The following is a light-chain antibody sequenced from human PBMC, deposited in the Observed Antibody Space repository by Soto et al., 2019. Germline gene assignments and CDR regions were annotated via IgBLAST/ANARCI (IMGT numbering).Light chain of an antibody. Sequence: SVLTQSPCTLSLCPGERATLSCRASQSVSSSYLAWYQQKPGQAPRLLIYGASSRATGIPDRFSGSGSGTDFTLTISRLEPEDFAVYYCQQYGSSPETFGQGTKVDIK. CDR2: GAS. V-gene: IGKV3-20*01. CDR1: QSVSSSY. J-gene: IGKJ1*01. CDR3: QQYGSSPET.